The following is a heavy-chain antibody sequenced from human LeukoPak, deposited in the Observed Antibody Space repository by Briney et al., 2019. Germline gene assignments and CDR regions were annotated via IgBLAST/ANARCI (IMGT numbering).Heavy chain of an antibody. Sequence: TSVKVSCKASGYTFTSYDINWVRQATGQGLEWMGWMNPNSGNTGYAQKFQGRVTMTRNTSISTAYMELSSLRSEDTAVYYCARASPYYYGSGSYYAWGQGTLVTVSS. V-gene: IGHV1-8*01. CDR1: GYTFTSYD. D-gene: IGHD3-10*01. CDR2: MNPNSGNT. CDR3: ARASPYYYGSGSYYA. J-gene: IGHJ5*02.